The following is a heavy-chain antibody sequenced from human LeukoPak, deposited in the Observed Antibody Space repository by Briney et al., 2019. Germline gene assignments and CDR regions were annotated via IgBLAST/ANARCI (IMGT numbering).Heavy chain of an antibody. Sequence: GSLRLSCAASGFTFSSYWMSWVRQAPGKGLEWVANIKYDEIEKYHVDSVKGRFTISRDNTKNSLYLQMNSLRVEDTAVYYCARDTGALVTHFDYWGQGTLVTVSS. V-gene: IGHV3-7*03. CDR3: ARDTGALVTHFDY. D-gene: IGHD5-18*01. J-gene: IGHJ4*02. CDR1: GFTFSSYW. CDR2: IKYDEIEK.